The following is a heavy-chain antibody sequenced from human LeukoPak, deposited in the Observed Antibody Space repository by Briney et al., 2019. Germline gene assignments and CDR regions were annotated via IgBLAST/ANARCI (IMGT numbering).Heavy chain of an antibody. CDR1: GGSTGTYY. D-gene: IGHD2-21*02. CDR3: AREGDTSKFDY. J-gene: IGHJ4*02. V-gene: IGHV4-59*01. Sequence: SETLSLTCTVSGGSTGTYYWSWIRQPPGKGLEWIGYIYYSGIANYNPSLTSRVTISVDTSKNQFSLKLSSVTAADTAVYYCAREGDTSKFDYWGQGTLVTVSP. CDR2: IYYSGIA.